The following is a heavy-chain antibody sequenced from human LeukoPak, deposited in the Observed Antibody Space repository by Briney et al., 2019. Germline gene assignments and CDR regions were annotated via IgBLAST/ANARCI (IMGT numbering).Heavy chain of an antibody. CDR2: INHSGST. V-gene: IGHV4-34*01. CDR3: AREGFTYYYDSSGYSLLDY. J-gene: IGHJ4*02. D-gene: IGHD3-22*01. CDR1: GGSFSGYY. Sequence: KSSETLSLTCAVYGGSFSGYYWSWIRQPPGKGLEWIGEINHSGSTNYNPSLKSRVTISVDTSKNQFSLKLSSVTAADTAVYYCAREGFTYYYDSSGYSLLDYWGQGTLVTVSS.